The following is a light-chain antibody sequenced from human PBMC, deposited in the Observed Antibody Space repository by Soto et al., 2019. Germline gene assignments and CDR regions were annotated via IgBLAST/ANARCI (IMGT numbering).Light chain of an antibody. CDR1: SSGVGNYNY. J-gene: IGLJ2*01. Sequence: QSVLTQPASVSGSPGQAITLSCTGTSSGVGNYNYVSWYQETPGKAPRHIIYQVTNRHSGVSNRLSGSKSGNTASQTISGLQADGEADYCCTAFSTGSSYVIFGGGAKLTVL. CDR2: QVT. CDR3: TAFSTGSSYVI. V-gene: IGLV2-14*01.